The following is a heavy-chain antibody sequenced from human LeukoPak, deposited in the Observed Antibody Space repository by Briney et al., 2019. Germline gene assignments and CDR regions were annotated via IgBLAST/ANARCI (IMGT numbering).Heavy chain of an antibody. D-gene: IGHD4/OR15-4a*01. CDR1: GFTVSSDS. Sequence: PGGSLRLSCTVSGFTVSSDSMSWVRQAPGKGLEWVSFIYSAGNTHYSDPVKGRFTISIDNSKNTLYLQMNSLRAEDTAVYYCARRAGAYSHPYDYWGQGTLVTVSS. CDR2: IYSAGNT. V-gene: IGHV3-53*01. CDR3: ARRAGAYSHPYDY. J-gene: IGHJ4*02.